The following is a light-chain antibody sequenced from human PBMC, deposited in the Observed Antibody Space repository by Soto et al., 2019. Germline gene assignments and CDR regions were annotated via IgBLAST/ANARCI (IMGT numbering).Light chain of an antibody. CDR3: QQANSFPIP. Sequence: DIQMTHAPSSVSASVGDRVTITCRASPGISSWLAWYQQKPGKATKLLIYAASSLQSGAPSRLSGSGSGTDFTLTISSLQPEDFATYYCQQANSFPIPFGQGTRLEIK. CDR2: AAS. CDR1: PGISSW. J-gene: IGKJ5*01. V-gene: IGKV1-12*01.